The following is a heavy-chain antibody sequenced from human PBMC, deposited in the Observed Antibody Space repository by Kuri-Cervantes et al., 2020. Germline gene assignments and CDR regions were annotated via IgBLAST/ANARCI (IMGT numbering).Heavy chain of an antibody. D-gene: IGHD4-17*01. CDR3: ARTISLKTTVTTVIGSFDY. CDR1: GYSFSSYG. Sequence: ASVKVSCKPSGYSFSSYGIYWVRQAPGQGLEWMGWISTYNDDRTYAQKIQGRVTMTTDTSTSTAYMELSSLRSEDTAVYYCARTISLKTTVTTVIGSFDYWGQGTLVTVSS. J-gene: IGHJ4*02. CDR2: ISTYNDDR. V-gene: IGHV1-18*01.